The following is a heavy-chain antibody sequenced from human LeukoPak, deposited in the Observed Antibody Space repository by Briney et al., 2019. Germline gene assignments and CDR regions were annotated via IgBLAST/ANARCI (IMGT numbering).Heavy chain of an antibody. CDR1: GDSISSNYFSSNLLH. Sequence: PSETLSLTCTVSGDSISSNYFSSNLLHWGWLRQPPGEGLEWIGSIYYSGTTYYNPSLKSRVTISVDTSKNQFSLKLTSVTAADTAVYYCARDCCGYRSWFDPWGQGTLVTVSS. D-gene: IGHD6-25*01. J-gene: IGHJ5*02. V-gene: IGHV4-39*07. CDR3: ARDCCGYRSWFDP. CDR2: IYYSGTT.